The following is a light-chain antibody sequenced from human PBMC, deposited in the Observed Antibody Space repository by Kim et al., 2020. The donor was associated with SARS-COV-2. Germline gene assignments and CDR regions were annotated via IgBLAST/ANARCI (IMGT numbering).Light chain of an antibody. CDR1: QSVSSY. J-gene: IGKJ4*01. Sequence: ATLSLSPGERATLSCRASQSVSSYLAWYQQKPGQAPRLLIYYASNRATGIPARFSGSGSGTDFTLTISSLEPEDFAVYYCQQRRAFGGGTKVDIK. CDR3: QQRRA. V-gene: IGKV3-11*01. CDR2: YAS.